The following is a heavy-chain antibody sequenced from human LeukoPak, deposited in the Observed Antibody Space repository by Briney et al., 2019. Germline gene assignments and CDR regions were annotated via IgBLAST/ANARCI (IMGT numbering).Heavy chain of an antibody. CDR2: MYTSGST. CDR1: GGSISSGSYY. CDR3: ARVSTWSSSWYYDAFDI. V-gene: IGHV4-61*02. J-gene: IGHJ3*02. D-gene: IGHD6-13*01. Sequence: SETLSLTCTVSGGSISSGSYYWSWIRQPAGKGLEWIGRMYTSGSTNYNPSLKSRVTISVDTSKNQFSLKLSSVTAADTAVYYCARVSTWSSSWYYDAFDIWGQGTMVTVSS.